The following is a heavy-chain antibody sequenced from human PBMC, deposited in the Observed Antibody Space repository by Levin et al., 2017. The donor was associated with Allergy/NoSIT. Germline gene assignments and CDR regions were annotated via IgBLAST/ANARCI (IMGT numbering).Heavy chain of an antibody. CDR2: FDPEDGET. CDR3: AIQRKEGYCSGGSCYLWFDY. J-gene: IGHJ4*02. Sequence: ASVKVSCKVSGYTLTELSMHWVRQAPGKGLEWMGGFDPEDGETIYAQKFQGRVTMTEDTSTDTAYMELSSLRSEDTAVYYCAIQRKEGYCSGGSCYLWFDYWGQGTLVTVSS. V-gene: IGHV1-24*01. D-gene: IGHD2-15*01. CDR1: GYTLTELS.